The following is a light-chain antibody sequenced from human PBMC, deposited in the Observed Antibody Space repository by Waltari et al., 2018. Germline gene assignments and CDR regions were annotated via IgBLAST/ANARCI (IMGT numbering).Light chain of an antibody. CDR3: CSYAGSSTLV. J-gene: IGLJ2*01. CDR1: SRYVGRYNF. V-gene: IGLV2-23*02. CDR2: EVS. Sequence: QSALTQPASVSGSPGQSITISCTGTSRYVGRYNFVSWYQQHPGKVPKLMIYEVSKRPSGVSNRFSGSKSDNTASLTISGLQAEDEADYYCCSYAGSSTLVFGGGTKLTVL.